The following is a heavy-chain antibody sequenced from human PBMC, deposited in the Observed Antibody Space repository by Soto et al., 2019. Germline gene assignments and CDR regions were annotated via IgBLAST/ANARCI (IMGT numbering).Heavy chain of an antibody. Sequence: QVQLVQSGAEVKKPGSSVKVSCKASGGTFSSYAISWVRQAPGQGLEWMGGIIPIFGTANYAQKFQGRVTITADESTSTAYMERSSLRSEETAVYYCASLSPNWNDPDWFAPWGQGTLVTFSS. D-gene: IGHD1-20*01. CDR1: GGTFSSYA. J-gene: IGHJ5*02. CDR2: IIPIFGTA. V-gene: IGHV1-69*01. CDR3: ASLSPNWNDPDWFAP.